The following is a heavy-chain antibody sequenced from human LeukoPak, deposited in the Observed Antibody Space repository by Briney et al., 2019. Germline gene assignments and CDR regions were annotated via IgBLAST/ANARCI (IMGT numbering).Heavy chain of an antibody. CDR1: GYSISSGYF. J-gene: IGHJ3*02. CDR3: ARDPAYCGGDCYSDAFDI. V-gene: IGHV4-38-2*02. Sequence: PSETLSLTCTVSGYSISSGYFWGWMRQPPGKGLEWIGSIYQSETAHYNPSLKSRVTISVDTSKNQFSLKLSSVTAADTAVYYCARDPAYCGGDCYSDAFDIWGQGTMVTVSS. CDR2: IYQSETA. D-gene: IGHD2-21*02.